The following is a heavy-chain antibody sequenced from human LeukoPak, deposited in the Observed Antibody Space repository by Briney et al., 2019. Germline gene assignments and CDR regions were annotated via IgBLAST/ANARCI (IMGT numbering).Heavy chain of an antibody. CDR3: ARDLYGSGWPFDH. CDR1: GFTFSSYA. V-gene: IGHV3-30*01. D-gene: IGHD6-19*01. Sequence: GGSLRLSCAASGFTFSSYAMHWVRQAPGKGREGGAVISYDGSNKYYADSVKGRFTISRDNSKNTLYLQMNSLRAEDTAVYYCARDLYGSGWPFDHWGQGTLVTVSS. J-gene: IGHJ5*02. CDR2: ISYDGSNK.